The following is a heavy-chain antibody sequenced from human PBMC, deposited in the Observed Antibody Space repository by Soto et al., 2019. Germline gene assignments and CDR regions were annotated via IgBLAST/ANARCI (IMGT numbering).Heavy chain of an antibody. CDR3: AKTLSAYSYDPRGNYHYGMDV. CDR1: GFTFSSYG. Sequence: QVQLVESGGGVVQPGRSLRLSCAASGFTFSSYGMHWVRQAPGKGLEWVAVISYDGSNKYYEDSVKGRFTISRDNSKNTLYLQMNSLRAEDTAVYYCAKTLSAYSYDPRGNYHYGMDVWGQGTTVTVSS. J-gene: IGHJ6*02. D-gene: IGHD5-18*01. CDR2: ISYDGSNK. V-gene: IGHV3-30*18.